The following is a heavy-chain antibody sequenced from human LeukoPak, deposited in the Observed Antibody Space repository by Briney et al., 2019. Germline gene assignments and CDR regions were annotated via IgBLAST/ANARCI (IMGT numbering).Heavy chain of an antibody. V-gene: IGHV1-46*01. CDR3: ARNSGSYYGLDYYYYMDV. CDR1: GYTFTSYY. J-gene: IGHJ6*03. D-gene: IGHD1-26*01. Sequence: ASVKLSCKASGYTFTSYYMHWVRQAPGQGLEWMGIINPSGGSTSYAQKFQGRVTITADKSTSTVYMELSSLRSEDTAVYYCARNSGSYYGLDYYYYMDVWGKGTTVTISS. CDR2: INPSGGST.